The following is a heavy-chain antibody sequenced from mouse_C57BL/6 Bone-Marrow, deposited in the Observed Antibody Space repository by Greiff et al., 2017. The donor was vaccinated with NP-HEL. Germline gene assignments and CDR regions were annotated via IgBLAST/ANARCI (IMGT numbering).Heavy chain of an antibody. CDR2: IDPENGDT. CDR3: ATHDDCYGWSFDV. V-gene: IGHV14-4*01. D-gene: IGHD1-1*01. J-gene: IGHJ1*03. CDR1: GFNIKDDD. Sequence: EVKLVESGAELVRPGASVKLSCTASGFNIKDDDMHWVKQRPEQGLEWIGWIDPENGDTEYASKFQGKATITADKSSNTAYLQLSSLTSEDTAVYYCATHDDCYGWSFDVWGTGTTVTVSS.